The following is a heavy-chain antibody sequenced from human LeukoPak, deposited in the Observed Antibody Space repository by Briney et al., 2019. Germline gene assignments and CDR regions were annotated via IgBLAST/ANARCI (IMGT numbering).Heavy chain of an antibody. J-gene: IGHJ5*02. CDR1: GFTFSSYW. Sequence: GGSLRLSCAASGFTFSSYWMSWVRQAPGKGLEWVANIKQDGSEKYYVDSVKGRFTISRDNAKNSLYLQMNSLRAEDTAVYYCARDWRLELGPNWFDPWGQGTLVTVSS. D-gene: IGHD1-7*01. CDR2: IKQDGSEK. CDR3: ARDWRLELGPNWFDP. V-gene: IGHV3-7*01.